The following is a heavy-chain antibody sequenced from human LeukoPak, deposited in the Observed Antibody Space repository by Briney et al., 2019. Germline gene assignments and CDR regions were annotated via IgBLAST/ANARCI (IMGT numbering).Heavy chain of an antibody. D-gene: IGHD1/OR15-1a*01. J-gene: IGHJ4*02. CDR3: ARASVEHSIVAGDYFDY. CDR1: GYSINNAHY. CDR2: ISQSAIA. Sequence: SETLSLTCAVSGYSINNAHYWAWIRQPPGKGLEWIGNISQSAIASYNPSLKSRVTISLDTSNNHFSLDLRSLTAADTAVYFCARASVEHSIVAGDYFDYWGQGTLVTVSS. V-gene: IGHV4-38-2*01.